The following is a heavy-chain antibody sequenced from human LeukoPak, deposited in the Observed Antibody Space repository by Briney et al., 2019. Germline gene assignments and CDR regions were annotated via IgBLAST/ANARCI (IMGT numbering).Heavy chain of an antibody. J-gene: IGHJ5*02. CDR3: VSQRPDRNCGHDCYRGSS. V-gene: IGHV3-9*01. CDR1: GFTFDDYN. CDR2: ISFNGGNI. Sequence: GGSLRLSCAASGFTFDDYNMHWVRQAPGKGLDWVSGISFNGGNIGYADSVKGRFTVSRNNGKNFLYLQMNSLRPEDTALYYCVSQRPDRNCGHDCYRGSSWGQGALVTVAS. D-gene: IGHD2-21*02.